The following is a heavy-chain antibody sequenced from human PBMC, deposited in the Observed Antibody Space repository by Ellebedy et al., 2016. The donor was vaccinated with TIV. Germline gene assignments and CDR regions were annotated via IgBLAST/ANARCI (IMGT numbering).Heavy chain of an antibody. D-gene: IGHD1-7*01. Sequence: PGGSLRLSCTASGFTFTSYGMHWVRQAPGKGLEWVAFMSFDGINKYYADSVRGRFTISRDISKNTLYPQMNSLRAEDTALYYCAKAGTQGASDYWGQGTLVTVSS. CDR3: AKAGTQGASDY. CDR1: GFTFTSYG. V-gene: IGHV3-30*18. J-gene: IGHJ4*02. CDR2: MSFDGINK.